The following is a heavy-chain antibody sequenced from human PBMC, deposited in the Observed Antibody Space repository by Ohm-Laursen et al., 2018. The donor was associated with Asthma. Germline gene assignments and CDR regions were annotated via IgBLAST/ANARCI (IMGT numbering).Heavy chain of an antibody. V-gene: IGHV1-46*01. CDR1: GYTFTSYY. Sequence: ASVKVSCKASGYTFTSYYMHWVRQAPGQGLEWMGIINPSGGSTSYAQKFQGRVTVTTDTSTSTAYMELRSLRSDDTAVYYCARDPSGDPPYYYYYGMDVWGQGTTVTVSS. CDR3: ARDPSGDPPYYYYYGMDV. J-gene: IGHJ6*02. D-gene: IGHD4-17*01. CDR2: INPSGGST.